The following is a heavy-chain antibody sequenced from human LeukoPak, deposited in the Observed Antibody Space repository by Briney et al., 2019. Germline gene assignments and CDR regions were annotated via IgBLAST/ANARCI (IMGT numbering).Heavy chain of an antibody. J-gene: IGHJ4*02. CDR2: ISGYNGNT. CDR3: ARWVAAATPVSLDY. D-gene: IGHD2-15*01. Sequence: ASVKVSCKASGYTFTSYGISWVRQAPGQGLEWIGWISGYNGNTNYAQKLQGRVTMTTDTSTSTAYMELRSLRSDDTAVYYCARWVAAATPVSLDYWGQRTLVTVSS. CDR1: GYTFTSYG. V-gene: IGHV1-18*01.